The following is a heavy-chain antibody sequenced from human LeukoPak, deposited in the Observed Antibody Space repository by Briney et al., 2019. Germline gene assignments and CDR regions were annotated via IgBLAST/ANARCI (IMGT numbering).Heavy chain of an antibody. Sequence: GGSLRLSCTASGFTFGDYAMSWVRQAPGKGLEWVGFIRSKAYGGTTEYAASVKGRFTISRDDSKSIAYLQMNSLKTEDTAVYYCTREPGTVTTLGYFDYWGQGTLVTVSS. CDR1: GFTFGDYA. D-gene: IGHD4-17*01. V-gene: IGHV3-49*04. CDR3: TREPGTVTTLGYFDY. J-gene: IGHJ4*02. CDR2: IRSKAYGGTT.